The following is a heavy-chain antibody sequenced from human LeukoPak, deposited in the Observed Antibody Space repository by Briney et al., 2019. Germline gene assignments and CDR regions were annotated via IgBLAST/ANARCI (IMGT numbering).Heavy chain of an antibody. CDR2: IRSKAYGRTT. CDR1: GFTFGDYA. Sequence: GGSLRLSCTASGFTFGDYAMSWFRQAPGKGLEWVGFIRSKAYGRTTEYAASVKGRFTISRDDSKSIAYLQMNSLKTEDTAVYYCLGGGSSWYPVFDYWGQGTLVTVSS. CDR3: LGGGSSWYPVFDY. J-gene: IGHJ4*02. V-gene: IGHV3-49*03. D-gene: IGHD6-13*01.